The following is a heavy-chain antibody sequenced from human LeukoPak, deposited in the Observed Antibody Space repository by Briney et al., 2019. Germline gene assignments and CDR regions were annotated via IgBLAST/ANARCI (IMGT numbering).Heavy chain of an antibody. D-gene: IGHD3-10*01. CDR2: ISSSSSPI. Sequence: GGSLRLSCAASGFTFSGYSMNWVRQAPGKGLEWVSYISSSSSPIYYADSVKGRFTISRDNAKNSLFLQMSSLRADDTAIYYCARASELRYMDVWGKGTAVTVSS. J-gene: IGHJ6*03. CDR3: ARASELRYMDV. V-gene: IGHV3-48*04. CDR1: GFTFSGYS.